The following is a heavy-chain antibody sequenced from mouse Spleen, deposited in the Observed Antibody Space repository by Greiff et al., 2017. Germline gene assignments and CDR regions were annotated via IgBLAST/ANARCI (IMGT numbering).Heavy chain of an antibody. Sequence: EVKVEESGGGLVKLGGSLKLSCAASGFTFSSYAMSWVRQTPEKRLEWVATISSGGGNTYYPDSVKGRFTISRDNAKNTLYLQMSSLKSGDTAMYYCARHERLPFAYWGQGTLVTVSA. D-gene: IGHD1-2*01. J-gene: IGHJ3*01. V-gene: IGHV5-9*04. CDR3: ARHERLPFAY. CDR2: ISSGGGNT. CDR1: GFTFSSYA.